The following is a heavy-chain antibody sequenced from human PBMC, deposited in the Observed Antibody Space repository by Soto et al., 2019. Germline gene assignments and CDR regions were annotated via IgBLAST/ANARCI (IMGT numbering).Heavy chain of an antibody. Sequence: SETLSLTCTVSGGSISSGGDYWSWIRQHPGKGLEWIGYIYYSGNTYYNPSLKSQVTISLDTSKNQFSLKLSSVTAADTAVYYCARVLATGDAFDIWGQGTMVTVSS. J-gene: IGHJ3*02. CDR3: ARVLATGDAFDI. D-gene: IGHD5-12*01. CDR2: IYYSGNT. V-gene: IGHV4-31*01. CDR1: GGSISSGGDY.